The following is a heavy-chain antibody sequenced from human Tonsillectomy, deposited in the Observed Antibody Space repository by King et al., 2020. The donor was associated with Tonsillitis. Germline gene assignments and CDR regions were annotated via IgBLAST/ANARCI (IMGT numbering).Heavy chain of an antibody. CDR3: ARDTALSPFDY. J-gene: IGHJ4*02. D-gene: IGHD5-18*01. CDR2: IITNGSST. CDR1: GFPFSSYW. Sequence: VQLVESGGGLVQPGGSLRLSGPASGFPFSSYWMHWVGQAPGKGLVWVFGIITNGSSTSYSDSWKGRFTISRDNARNTLFLQMNSLRVEDTAVYYCARDTALSPFDYWGQGTLVTVSS. V-gene: IGHV3-74*01.